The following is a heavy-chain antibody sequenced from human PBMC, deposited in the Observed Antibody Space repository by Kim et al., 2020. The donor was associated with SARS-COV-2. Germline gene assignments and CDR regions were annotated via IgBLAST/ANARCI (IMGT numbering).Heavy chain of an antibody. CDR3: ARGGAAAPLTLSNYYYYMDV. D-gene: IGHD6-13*01. V-gene: IGHV3-20*01. J-gene: IGHJ6*03. Sequence: GGSLRLSCAASGFTFDDYGMSWVRQAPGKGLEWVSCIKWNGGRTGYADSVKGRFTISRDNAKNSLYLQMNSLRAEDTALYHCARGGAAAPLTLSNYYYYMDVWGKGTTVTVSS. CDR2: IKWNGGRT. CDR1: GFTFDDYG.